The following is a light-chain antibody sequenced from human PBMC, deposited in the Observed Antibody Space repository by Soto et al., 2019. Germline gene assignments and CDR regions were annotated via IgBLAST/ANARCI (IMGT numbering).Light chain of an antibody. CDR1: SSDVGAYYY. V-gene: IGLV2-14*03. J-gene: IGLJ3*02. CDR3: SSYTTSSTVV. CDR2: DIS. Sequence: QSALTQPASVSGSPGQSITISCTGTSSDVGAYYYVSWYQQHPGTAPNLLIYDISNRPSGVSKRFSGSKSGNTASLTISGVQGEDEADYYCSSYTTSSTVVFGGGTKLTVL.